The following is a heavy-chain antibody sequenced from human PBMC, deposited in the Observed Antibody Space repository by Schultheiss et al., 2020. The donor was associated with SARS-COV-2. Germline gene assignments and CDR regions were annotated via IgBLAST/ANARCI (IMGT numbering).Heavy chain of an antibody. D-gene: IGHD5-24*01. CDR1: GGSINTSDYS. CDR3: ARGGLLATIHHFDY. V-gene: IGHV4-61*08. CDR2: IYYSGST. Sequence: SETLSLTCGVSGGSINTSDYSWSWIRQPPGKGLEWIGYIYYSGSTNYNPSLKSRVTISVDTSKNQFSLKLSSVTAADTAVYYCARGGLLATIHHFDYWGQGTLVTVSS. J-gene: IGHJ4*02.